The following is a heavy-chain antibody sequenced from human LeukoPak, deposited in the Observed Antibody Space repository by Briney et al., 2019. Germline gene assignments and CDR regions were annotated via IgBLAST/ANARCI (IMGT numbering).Heavy chain of an antibody. CDR2: ISSSGSTI. Sequence: GGSLRLSCAASGFTFSSYEMNWVCQAPGKGLEWVSYISSSGSTIYYADSVKGRFTISRDNAKNSLYLQMNSLRAEDTAVYYCARVTNGGYVYNWFDPWGQGTLVTVSS. CDR3: ARVTNGGYVYNWFDP. J-gene: IGHJ5*02. D-gene: IGHD5-12*01. CDR1: GFTFSSYE. V-gene: IGHV3-48*03.